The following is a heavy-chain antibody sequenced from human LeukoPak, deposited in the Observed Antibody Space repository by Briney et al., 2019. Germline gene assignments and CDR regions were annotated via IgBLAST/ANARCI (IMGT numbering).Heavy chain of an antibody. V-gene: IGHV3-11*01. CDR2: ISSSGITI. J-gene: IGHJ6*03. D-gene: IGHD2-2*01. Sequence: GGSLRLSCAASGFTFRDYYMSWIRQAPGKGLEWVSYISSSGITIYYADSVKGRFTVSRDNAKNSLYLQMNSLRAEDTAVYYCARDLYCSSTSCYYYYYYYMDVWGKGTTVTVSS. CDR1: GFTFRDYY. CDR3: ARDLYCSSTSCYYYYYYYMDV.